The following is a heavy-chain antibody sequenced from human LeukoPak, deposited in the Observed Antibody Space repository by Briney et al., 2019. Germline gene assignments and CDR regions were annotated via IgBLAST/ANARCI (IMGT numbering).Heavy chain of an antibody. Sequence: PGGSLRLSCAASGFTFSSYGMHWVRQAPGKGLEWVAVIWYDGSNKYYADSVKGRFTISRDNSKNTLYLQMNSLRAEDTAVYYCVRESDTMIADPWGQGTLVTVSS. CDR3: VRESDTMIADP. CDR2: IWYDGSNK. J-gene: IGHJ5*02. V-gene: IGHV3-33*01. CDR1: GFTFSSYG. D-gene: IGHD3-22*01.